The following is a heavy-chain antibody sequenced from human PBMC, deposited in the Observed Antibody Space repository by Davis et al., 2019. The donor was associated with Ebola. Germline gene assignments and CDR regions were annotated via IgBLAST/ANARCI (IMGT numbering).Heavy chain of an antibody. CDR3: ARDQRQKGIQLWLDYYYGMDV. CDR2: ISAYNGNT. CDR1: GYTFTSYG. D-gene: IGHD5-18*01. Sequence: DSVKVSCKASGYTFTSYGISWVRQAPGQGLEWMGWISAYNGNTNYAQKLQGRVTMTTDTSTSTAYMELRSLRSDDTAVYYCARDQRQKGIQLWLDYYYGMDVWGQGTTVTVSS. J-gene: IGHJ6*02. V-gene: IGHV1-18*01.